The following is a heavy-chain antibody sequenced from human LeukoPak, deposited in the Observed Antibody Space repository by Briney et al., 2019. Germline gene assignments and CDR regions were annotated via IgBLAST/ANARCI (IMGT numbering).Heavy chain of an antibody. D-gene: IGHD5-12*01. CDR2: IYYSGNT. V-gene: IGHV4-39*01. J-gene: IGHJ4*02. Sequence: SETLSLTCTVSGGSISSSSYYWAWIRQPPGKGLEWIGSIYYSGNTFYNPSLKSRVTISVDTSKNQFSLKLSSVTAADTAVYYCARRDIVATISTWGQGTLVTVSS. CDR1: GGSISSSSYY. CDR3: ARRDIVATIST.